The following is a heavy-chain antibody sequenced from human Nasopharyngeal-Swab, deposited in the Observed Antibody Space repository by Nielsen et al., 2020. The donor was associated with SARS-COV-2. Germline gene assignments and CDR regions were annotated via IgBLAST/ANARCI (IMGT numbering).Heavy chain of an antibody. D-gene: IGHD6-13*01. V-gene: IGHV4-39*07. CDR3: AREVALIAAAGAREDWFDP. CDR2: IYYSGST. Sequence: WIRQPPGKGLEWIGSIYYSGSTYYNASLKSRVTISVDTSKNQFSLKLSSVTAADTAVYYCAREVALIAAAGAREDWFDPWGQGTLVTVSS. J-gene: IGHJ5*02.